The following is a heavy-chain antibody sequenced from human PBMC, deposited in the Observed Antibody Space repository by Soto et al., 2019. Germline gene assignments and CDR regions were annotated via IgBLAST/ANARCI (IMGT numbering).Heavy chain of an antibody. CDR2: ISYDGSHK. D-gene: IGHD6-6*01. J-gene: IGHJ4*02. V-gene: IGHV3-30*18. CDR3: AKDMYPRTVLDSSSPWGDY. Sequence: QVQLVQSGGGVIQPGTSLRLSCAASGLTFTTYGMHWVRQTPGKGLEWVADISYDGSHKYYADSVKGRFTSSRDDSKNTLYLQMNSLRVEDTAVYYCAKDMYPRTVLDSSSPWGDYWGQGTLVTVSS. CDR1: GLTFTTYG.